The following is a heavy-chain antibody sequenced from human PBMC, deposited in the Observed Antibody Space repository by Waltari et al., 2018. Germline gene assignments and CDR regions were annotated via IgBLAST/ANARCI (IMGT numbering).Heavy chain of an antibody. V-gene: IGHV1-2*02. CDR2: IHPNSGGT. CDR3: ARTYQSASYSDY. Sequence: QVQLVQSGAEVRKHGASVKVSCKTSGYAFTSYYMHWVRQAPGQGLEWMGWIHPNSGGTNYAQKYQGRITMTRDTSISTVYMELSRLISNDTAVYYCARTYQSASYSDYWGQGTPVTVSS. CDR1: GYAFTSYY. J-gene: IGHJ4*02. D-gene: IGHD3-16*01.